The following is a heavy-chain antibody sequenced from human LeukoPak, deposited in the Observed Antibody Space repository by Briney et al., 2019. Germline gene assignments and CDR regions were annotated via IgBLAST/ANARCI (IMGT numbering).Heavy chain of an antibody. D-gene: IGHD6-19*01. Sequence: GGSLRLSCEVSGIIFSGYGIHWVRQAPGKGLEWVAFIRYDGTNKYYADSVKGRFTISRDNSNNTLYLQMNSLRVEDTAVYYCAKVGSGWYGVDYWGQGTLVTVSS. CDR1: GIIFSGYG. J-gene: IGHJ4*02. CDR3: AKVGSGWYGVDY. V-gene: IGHV3-30*02. CDR2: IRYDGTNK.